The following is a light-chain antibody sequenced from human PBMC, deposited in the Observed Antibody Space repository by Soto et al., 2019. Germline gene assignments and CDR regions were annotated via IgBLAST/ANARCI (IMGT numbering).Light chain of an antibody. J-gene: IGLJ1*01. V-gene: IGLV1-40*01. CDR2: GNS. Sequence: QSVLTQPPSVSGAPGQRVTISCTGSSSNIGAGYYVHWYQQLPGTAPKLLIYGNSNRPSGVPDRFSGSKSGTSASLAITGLQAEDEADYYCQSYDSSLSGSWVFGTGTKLTVL. CDR3: QSYDSSLSGSWV. CDR1: SSNIGAGYY.